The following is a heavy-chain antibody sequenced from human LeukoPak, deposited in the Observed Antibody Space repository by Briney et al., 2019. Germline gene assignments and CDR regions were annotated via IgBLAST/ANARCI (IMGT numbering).Heavy chain of an antibody. CDR2: IYYSGST. D-gene: IGHD3-22*01. J-gene: IGHJ6*02. Sequence: PSETLSLTCTVSGGSISSGDYYWSWNRQHPGKGLEWIGYIYYSGSTYYNPSLKSRVTISVDTSKNQFSLKLSSVTAADTAVYYCARGSYYYDSSGYYDPRIDYYYYGMDVWGQGTTVTVSS. V-gene: IGHV4-61*08. CDR1: GGSISSGDYY. CDR3: ARGSYYYDSSGYYDPRIDYYYYGMDV.